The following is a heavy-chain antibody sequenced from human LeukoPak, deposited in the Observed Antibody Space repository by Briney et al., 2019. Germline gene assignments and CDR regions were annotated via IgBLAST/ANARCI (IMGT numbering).Heavy chain of an antibody. V-gene: IGHV1-69*05. CDR3: ARVFYYDSSGDTADY. CDR1: GGTFSSYA. D-gene: IGHD3-22*01. CDR2: IIPIFGTA. Sequence: PGSSVKVSCKASGGTFSSYAISGVRQAPGQGLGWMGGIIPIFGTANYAQKFQGRVTITTDESTSTAYMELSSLRSEDTAVYYCARVFYYDSSGDTADYWGQGTLVTVSS. J-gene: IGHJ4*02.